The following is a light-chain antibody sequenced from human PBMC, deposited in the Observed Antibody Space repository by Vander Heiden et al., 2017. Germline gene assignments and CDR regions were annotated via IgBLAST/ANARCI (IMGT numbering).Light chain of an antibody. Sequence: SRFSHSPSFLSPSVGDRVTLTCRASQCISSYLAWYQQKLGKAPKLLLYAASTWLSGVPPTFSGSGSGTAITLTIISLQPPDFATSYCRQLNSYPRTFGAGTKVEIK. CDR3: RQLNSYPRT. V-gene: IGKV1-9*01. J-gene: IGKJ4*01. CDR2: AAS. CDR1: QCISSY.